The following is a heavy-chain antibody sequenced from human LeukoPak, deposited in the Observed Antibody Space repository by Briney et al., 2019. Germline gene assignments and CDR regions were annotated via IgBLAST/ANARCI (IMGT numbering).Heavy chain of an antibody. D-gene: IGHD3-22*01. Sequence: ASVKVSCKASGYTFTSYGISWVRQAPGQGLEWMGWISAYNGNTNYAQKLQGRVTMTTDTSTSTAYMELRSLRSDDTAAYYCARTYYYDSSGYYWFDPWGQGTLVTVSS. CDR1: GYTFTSYG. V-gene: IGHV1-18*01. CDR2: ISAYNGNT. CDR3: ARTYYYDSSGYYWFDP. J-gene: IGHJ5*02.